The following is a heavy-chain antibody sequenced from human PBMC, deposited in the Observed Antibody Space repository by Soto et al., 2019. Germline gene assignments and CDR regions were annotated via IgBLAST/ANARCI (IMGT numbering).Heavy chain of an antibody. D-gene: IGHD6-6*01. CDR3: ARGDGSSSFLNWFDP. Sequence: PSETLSLTCTVSGGSVSSGSYYWSWIRQPPGKGLEWIGEITPSGTTNCNPSLKSRVTISVDTSRNQFSLRLSSVTAADTAVYYCARGDGSSSFLNWFDPWGQGTLVTVSS. CDR1: GGSVSSGSYY. V-gene: IGHV4-61*01. J-gene: IGHJ5*02. CDR2: ITPSGTT.